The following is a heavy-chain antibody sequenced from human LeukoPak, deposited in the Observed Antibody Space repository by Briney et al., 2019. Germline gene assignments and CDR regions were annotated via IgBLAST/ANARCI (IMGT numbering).Heavy chain of an antibody. CDR1: GFTFSSYA. CDR2: ISNNNADT. J-gene: IGHJ2*01. Sequence: GSLRLSCAASGFTFSSYAMNRVRQAPGKGLEWVSTISNNNADTYYADSVKGRFTISRDNSKNTLYLQMNSLRAEDTAVYYCAKRATLDDWYFDLWGRGTLVTVSS. CDR3: AKRATLDDWYFDL. V-gene: IGHV3-23*01.